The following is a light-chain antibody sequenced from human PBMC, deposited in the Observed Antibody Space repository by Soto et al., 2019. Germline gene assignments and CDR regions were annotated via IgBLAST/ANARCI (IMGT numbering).Light chain of an antibody. V-gene: IGKV3-20*01. CDR3: HQYGTSYT. J-gene: IGKJ2*01. CDR1: QSVSSSH. CDR2: GAS. Sequence: VLTQSPASLSLSPGERAALSCRASQSVSSSHLVWYQQKPGQAPRLLIYGASTRATGIPDRFSGSGSGTDFTLTISRLEAEDCALYYCHQYGTSYTFGQGTKLEI.